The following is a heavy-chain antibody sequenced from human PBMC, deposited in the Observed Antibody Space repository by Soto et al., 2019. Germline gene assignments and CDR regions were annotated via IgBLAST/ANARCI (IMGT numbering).Heavy chain of an antibody. CDR3: ARDQMVTATPGTFDL. CDR1: GFTFSSYG. D-gene: IGHD2-21*02. J-gene: IGHJ2*01. CDR2: IWYDGSNK. V-gene: IGHV3-33*01. Sequence: QVQLVESGGGVVQPGRSLRLSCAASGFTFSSYGMHWVRQAPGKGLEWVAVIWYDGSNKYYADSVKGRFTISRDNSKNTLYLQMNSLRAEDTAVYYCARDQMVTATPGTFDLWGRGTLVTVSS.